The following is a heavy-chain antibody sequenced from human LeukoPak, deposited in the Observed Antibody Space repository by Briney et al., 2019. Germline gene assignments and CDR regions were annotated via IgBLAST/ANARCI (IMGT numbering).Heavy chain of an antibody. Sequence: PGGSLRLSCAASGFIFSSYAMHWVRQAPGKGPEWVAIIWYDGSNKYYADSVKGRFTISRDNSKNTLYLQMNSLRAEDTAVYYCAKDDYYYDSSGHDYWGQGTLVTVSS. CDR3: AKDDYYYDSSGHDY. CDR2: IWYDGSNK. D-gene: IGHD3-22*01. J-gene: IGHJ4*02. CDR1: GFIFSSYA. V-gene: IGHV3-30*02.